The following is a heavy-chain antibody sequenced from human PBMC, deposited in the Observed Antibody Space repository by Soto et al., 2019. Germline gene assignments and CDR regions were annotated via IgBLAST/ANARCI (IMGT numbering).Heavy chain of an antibody. Sequence: VGSLRLSCAPSGFIFSHAWMTWVRQAQGKGLEWVGRVKSKTDSGTTDHGAPVKCRFTISRDNSKNTLYLQMNSMRAEDTAAYYCANGYNGYDYYYWGQGTLVTVSS. CDR3: ANGYNGYDYYY. D-gene: IGHD5-12*01. J-gene: IGHJ4*02. V-gene: IGHV3-15*01. CDR1: GFIFSHAW. CDR2: VKSKTDSGTT.